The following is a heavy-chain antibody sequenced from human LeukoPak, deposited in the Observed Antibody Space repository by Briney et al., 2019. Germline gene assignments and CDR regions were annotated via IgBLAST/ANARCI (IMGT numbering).Heavy chain of an antibody. Sequence: ASVKVSCKASGYTFTDYYIHWVRQAPGQGLEWMGWINPYSGATNYAQKFQGRVTMTRDTSISTAYMELSRLRSDDTAVYYCARDDSSGYYYARGVDYWGQGNLVTVSS. CDR1: GYTFTDYY. D-gene: IGHD3-22*01. V-gene: IGHV1-2*02. CDR3: ARDDSSGYYYARGVDY. CDR2: INPYSGAT. J-gene: IGHJ4*02.